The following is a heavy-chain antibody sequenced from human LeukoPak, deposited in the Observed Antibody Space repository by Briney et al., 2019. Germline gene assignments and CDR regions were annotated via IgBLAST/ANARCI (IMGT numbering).Heavy chain of an antibody. V-gene: IGHV3-21*01. Sequence: GGSLRLSCTASGFTFSPYSMTWVRQAPGKGLEWVSSFTTDGSIYYADSVRGRFTISRDNAKNSLYLQMNSLRAEDTAVYYYARYSSPGSRDYYYYGMDVWGQGTTVTVSS. D-gene: IGHD2-21*01. CDR2: FTTDGSI. CDR3: ARYSSPGSRDYYYYGMDV. CDR1: GFTFSPYS. J-gene: IGHJ6*02.